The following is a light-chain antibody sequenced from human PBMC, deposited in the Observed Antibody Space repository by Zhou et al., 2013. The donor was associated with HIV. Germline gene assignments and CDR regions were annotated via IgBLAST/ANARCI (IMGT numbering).Light chain of an antibody. CDR3: QQYMSYPLT. CDR2: KAS. CDR1: QSISYW. J-gene: IGKJ4*01. V-gene: IGKV1-5*03. Sequence: DIEMTQSPSTLSASVGDRVTVTCRTSQSISYWLAWYQHKAGKAPKLLIQKASILQSGVPSRFSGSGSGTEFTLTISSLQPDDFATYYCQQYMSYPLTFGGGTEGRRSN.